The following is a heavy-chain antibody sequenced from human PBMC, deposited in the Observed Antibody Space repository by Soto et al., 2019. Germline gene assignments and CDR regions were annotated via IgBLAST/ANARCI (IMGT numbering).Heavy chain of an antibody. CDR1: GFTFSSYG. CDR2: ISDDGSNK. CDR3: AKAGTARVLRRVYFDY. J-gene: IGHJ4*02. Sequence: QVQLVESGGGVVQPGRSLRLSCAASGFTFSSYGMHWVRQATGKGLEWVAVISDDGSNKYYADSVKGRFTISRDNSKNTLYLQMNSLRAEDTAVYYCAKAGTARVLRRVYFDYWGQGTLVTVSS. V-gene: IGHV3-30*18. D-gene: IGHD5-18*01.